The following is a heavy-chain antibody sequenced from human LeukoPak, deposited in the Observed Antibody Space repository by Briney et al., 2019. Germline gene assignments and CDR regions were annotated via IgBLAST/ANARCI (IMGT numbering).Heavy chain of an antibody. Sequence: GESLKISCRGFGYSFTNYWIGWVRQMPGKGMEWMGVIYPGDFRIRYNPSFQGQVTISVDKSINTAYLQWGSLEASDTAIYYCACRDLTSTRSFPWGQGTLVTVSS. CDR3: ACRDLTSTRSFP. J-gene: IGHJ5*02. V-gene: IGHV5-51*01. CDR1: GYSFTNYW. D-gene: IGHD2-2*01. CDR2: IYPGDFRI.